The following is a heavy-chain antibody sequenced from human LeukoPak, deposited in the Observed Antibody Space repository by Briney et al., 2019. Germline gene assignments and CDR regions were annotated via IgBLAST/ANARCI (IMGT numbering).Heavy chain of an antibody. CDR3: AKVGAVYYFDC. D-gene: IGHD1-26*01. Sequence: PGGSLRLSCAASGFTFSSYAMTWVRQAPGTGLEWVSTISGSGGNTYYADSVKGRFTISRDNSKNTLYLQMNSLRAEDTAVYYCAKVGAVYYFDCWGQGTLVTASS. V-gene: IGHV3-23*01. CDR2: ISGSGGNT. J-gene: IGHJ4*02. CDR1: GFTFSSYA.